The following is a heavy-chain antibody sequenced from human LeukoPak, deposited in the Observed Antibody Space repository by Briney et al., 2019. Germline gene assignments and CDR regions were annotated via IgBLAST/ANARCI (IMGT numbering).Heavy chain of an antibody. CDR2: ISSSSSYI. CDR1: GFTFSSYS. CDR3: AREKNPLVNYDSSGYPG. J-gene: IGHJ4*02. Sequence: GGSLRLSCAASGFTFSSYSMNWVRQAPGKGLEWVSSISSSSSYIYYADSVKGRFTISRDNAKNSLYLQMNSLRAEDTAVYYCAREKNPLVNYDSSGYPGWGQGTLVTVSS. D-gene: IGHD3-22*01. V-gene: IGHV3-21*01.